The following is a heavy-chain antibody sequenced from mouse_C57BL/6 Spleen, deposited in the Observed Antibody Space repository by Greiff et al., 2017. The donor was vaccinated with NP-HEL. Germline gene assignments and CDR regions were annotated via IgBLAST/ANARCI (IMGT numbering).Heavy chain of an antibody. D-gene: IGHD4-1*01. V-gene: IGHV1-66*01. CDR3: ARELTGTYFDY. CDR2: IYPGSGNT. Sequence: VHLVESGPELVKPGASVKISCKASGYSFTSYYIHWVKQRPGQGLEWIGWIYPGSGNTKYNEKFKGKATLTADTSSSTAYMQLSSLTSEDSAVYYCARELTGTYFDYWGQGTTLTVSS. J-gene: IGHJ2*01. CDR1: GYSFTSYY.